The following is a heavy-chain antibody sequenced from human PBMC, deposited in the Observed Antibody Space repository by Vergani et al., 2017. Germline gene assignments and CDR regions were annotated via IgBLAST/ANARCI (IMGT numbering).Heavy chain of an antibody. CDR2: IWYDGSNT. D-gene: IGHD3-22*01. CDR1: GFAFRTYG. CDR3: AISRYDSSGFSTSFRY. V-gene: IGHV3-33*01. J-gene: IGHJ4*02. Sequence: QVQLVESGGGVVQPGRSLRLSCVASGFAFRTYGMQWVRQAPGKGLEWVAIIWYDGSNTYYADSVKGRFTVSRDNSRNTLFLQMNSLRVEDTAVYYCAISRYDSSGFSTSFRYWGQGTRVTVS.